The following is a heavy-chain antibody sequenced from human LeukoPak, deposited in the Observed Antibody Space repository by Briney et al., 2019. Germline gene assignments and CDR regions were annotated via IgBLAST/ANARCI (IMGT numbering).Heavy chain of an antibody. J-gene: IGHJ1*01. CDR2: IHHSGTI. CDR1: GDSVTSGNYY. Sequence: PSETLSLTCSVSGDSVTSGNYYWSWIGQHPEKGPECIGHIHHSGTIYYNPSLLSRATISVDASKNQFFLRLSSVTAADTALYYCAGGNDDSKLHHWGQGTLVTVSS. V-gene: IGHV4-31*03. D-gene: IGHD3-22*01. CDR3: AGGNDDSKLHH.